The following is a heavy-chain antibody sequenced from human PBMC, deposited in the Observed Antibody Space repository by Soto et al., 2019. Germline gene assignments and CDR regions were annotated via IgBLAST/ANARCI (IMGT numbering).Heavy chain of an antibody. CDR1: GFTFSSYA. CDR2: ISYDGSNK. J-gene: IGHJ4*02. Sequence: PGGSLRLSCAASGFTFSSYAMHWVRQAPGKGLEWVAVISYDGSNKYYADSVKGRFTISRDNSKNTLYLQMNSLRAEDTAVYYCARGASTFCDYWGQGTLVTVSS. V-gene: IGHV3-30-3*01. D-gene: IGHD3-16*01. CDR3: ARGASTFCDY.